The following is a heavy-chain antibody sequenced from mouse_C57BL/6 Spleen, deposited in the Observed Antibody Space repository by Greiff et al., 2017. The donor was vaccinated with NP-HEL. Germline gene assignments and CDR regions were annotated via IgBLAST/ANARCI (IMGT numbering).Heavy chain of an antibody. CDR1: GYTFTSYG. CDR3: ARTEAQARAWFAY. J-gene: IGHJ3*01. D-gene: IGHD3-2*02. V-gene: IGHV1-81*01. CDR2: IYPRSGNT. Sequence: QVQLQQSGAELARPGASVKLSCKASGYTFTSYGISWVKQRTGQGLEWIGEIYPRSGNTYYNEKFKSKATLTADKSSSTAYMELRSLTSEDSAVYFCARTEAQARAWFAYWGQGTLVTVSA.